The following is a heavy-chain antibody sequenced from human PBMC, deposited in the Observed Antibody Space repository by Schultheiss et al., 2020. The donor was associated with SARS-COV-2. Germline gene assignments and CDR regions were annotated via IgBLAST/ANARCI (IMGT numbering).Heavy chain of an antibody. Sequence: GGSLRLSCAASGFTFRSYGMHWVRQAPGKGLEWVSYISSSGSTIYYADSVKGRFTISRDNAKNSLYLQMNSLRAEDTAVYYCARSYYYDSSGYYSLFDYWGQGTLVTVSS. CDR3: ARSYYYDSSGYYSLFDY. J-gene: IGHJ4*02. CDR2: ISSSGSTI. CDR1: GFTFRSYG. D-gene: IGHD3-22*01. V-gene: IGHV3-48*04.